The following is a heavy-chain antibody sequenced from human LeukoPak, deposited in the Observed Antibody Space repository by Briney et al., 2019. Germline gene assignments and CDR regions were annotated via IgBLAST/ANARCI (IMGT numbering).Heavy chain of an antibody. V-gene: IGHV1-18*01. CDR1: GYTFTSYD. CDR2: ISAYNGNT. J-gene: IGHJ4*02. Sequence: GASVKVSCKASGYTFTSYDISWVRQAPGQGLEWMGWISAYNGNTNYAQKLQGRVTMTTDTSTSTAYMELTSLRSDDAAVYYCARAGVTTYYSDSSGYYPLDDWGQGTLVTVSS. CDR3: ARAGVTTYYSDSSGYYPLDD. D-gene: IGHD3-22*01.